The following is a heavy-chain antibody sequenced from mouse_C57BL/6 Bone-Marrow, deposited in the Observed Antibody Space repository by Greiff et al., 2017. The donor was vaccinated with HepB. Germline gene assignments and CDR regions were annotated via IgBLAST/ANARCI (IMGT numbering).Heavy chain of an antibody. D-gene: IGHD2-4*01. CDR1: GYAFSSSW. CDR3: ANYDYDVYFDV. V-gene: IGHV1-82*01. J-gene: IGHJ1*03. CDR2: IYPGDGDT. Sequence: QVQLQQSGPELVKPGASVKISCKASGYAFSSSWMNWVKQRPGKGLEWIGRIYPGDGDTNYNGKFKGKATLTADKSSSTAYMQLSSLTAEDSAVYFCANYDYDVYFDVWGTGTTVTVSS.